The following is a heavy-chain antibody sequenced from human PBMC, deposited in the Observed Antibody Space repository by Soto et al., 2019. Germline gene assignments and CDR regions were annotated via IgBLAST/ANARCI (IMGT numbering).Heavy chain of an antibody. CDR3: VRAMIGVVYGMDV. V-gene: IGHV3-74*01. J-gene: IGHJ6*02. D-gene: IGHD3-22*01. Sequence: EVQLVESGGGLVQPGGSLRLSCAASGFTFSSYWMHWVRQVPGKGLVWVSRINSDGITTSYADSVKGRFTISRDNAKYTLDLQMNSLRAEDTAVYYCVRAMIGVVYGMDVWGQGTTVTVSS. CDR2: INSDGITT. CDR1: GFTFSSYW.